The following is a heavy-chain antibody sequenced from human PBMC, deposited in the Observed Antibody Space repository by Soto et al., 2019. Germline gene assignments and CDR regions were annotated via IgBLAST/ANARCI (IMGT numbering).Heavy chain of an antibody. CDR2: IYYSGST. V-gene: IGHV4-59*01. D-gene: IGHD1-26*01. Sequence: SETLSLTCTVSGGSISSYYWSWIRQPPGEGLEWIGYIYYSGSTNYNPSLKSRVTISVDTSKNQFSLKLSSVTAADTAVYYCARDPRGSGSYRLDYYYGMDVWGQGTTVTVSS. J-gene: IGHJ6*02. CDR3: ARDPRGSGSYRLDYYYGMDV. CDR1: GGSISSYY.